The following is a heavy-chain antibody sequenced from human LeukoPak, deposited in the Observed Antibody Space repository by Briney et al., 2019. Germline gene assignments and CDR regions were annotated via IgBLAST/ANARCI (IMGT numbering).Heavy chain of an antibody. V-gene: IGHV3-30*18. CDR2: ILYDGSNK. Sequence: PGRSLRLSCAASGFTFSSYGMHWVRQAPGKGLEWVAVILYDGSNKYYADSVKGQFTISRDNSKNTLYLQMNSLRAEDTAVYYCAKALPDEANAFDIWGQGTMVTVSS. J-gene: IGHJ3*02. CDR1: GFTFSSYG. CDR3: AKALPDEANAFDI.